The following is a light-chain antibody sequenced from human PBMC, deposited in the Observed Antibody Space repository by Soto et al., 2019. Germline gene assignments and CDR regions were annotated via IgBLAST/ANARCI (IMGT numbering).Light chain of an antibody. Sequence: ETVMTQSPVTLSVSPGERATLSCRASQAVNSNLAWYQQKPGQAPRLLIYGASTRASDIPARFSGSGSETEFTLTISSLQSEDFAIYYCQHYSDWQPWTFGPGTKVDNK. CDR3: QHYSDWQPWT. CDR1: QAVNSN. J-gene: IGKJ1*01. CDR2: GAS. V-gene: IGKV3-15*01.